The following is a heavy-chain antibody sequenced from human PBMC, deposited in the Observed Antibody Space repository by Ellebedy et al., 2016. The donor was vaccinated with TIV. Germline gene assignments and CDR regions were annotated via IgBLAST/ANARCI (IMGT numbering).Heavy chain of an antibody. CDR3: ARDRYSSSSHWGY. J-gene: IGHJ4*02. V-gene: IGHV4-59*01. CDR2: IHYSGIT. Sequence: SETLSLTCTVSGGSISGYYWSWIRQPPGSGPEWIGFIHYSGITTYNPSLNSRVTMSVDTSKNQFSLKLSSVTAADTAVYYCARDRYSSSSHWGYWGQGTLVTVSS. D-gene: IGHD6-6*01. CDR1: GGSISGYY.